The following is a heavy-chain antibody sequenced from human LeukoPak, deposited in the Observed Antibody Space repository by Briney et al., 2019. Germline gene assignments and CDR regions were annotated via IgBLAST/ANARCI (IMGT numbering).Heavy chain of an antibody. V-gene: IGHV4-39*01. CDR3: ASIDIAVAGTGWFDP. J-gene: IGHJ5*02. Sequence: PSETLSLTCTGSGGSISSSSYYWGWIRQPPGKGLEWIGSIYYSVSTYYNPSLNSRVTISVDTSKNQFSLKLSSVTAADTAVYYCASIDIAVAGTGWFDPWGQGTLVTVSS. CDR2: IYYSVST. D-gene: IGHD6-19*01. CDR1: GGSISSSSYY.